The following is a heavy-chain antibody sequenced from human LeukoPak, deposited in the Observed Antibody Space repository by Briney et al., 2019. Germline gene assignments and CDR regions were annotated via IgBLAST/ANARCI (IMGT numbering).Heavy chain of an antibody. CDR3: ANRRDGFDI. Sequence: GGSLRLSCAASGFTFDDYAMHWVRQAPGKGLEWVSAISGSGGNAYYVDSVKGRFTISRDNSKNTLYLQMNSLRAEDTAVYYCANRRDGFDIWGQGTMVTVSS. CDR1: GFTFDDYA. J-gene: IGHJ3*02. CDR2: ISGSGGNA. D-gene: IGHD5-24*01. V-gene: IGHV3-23*01.